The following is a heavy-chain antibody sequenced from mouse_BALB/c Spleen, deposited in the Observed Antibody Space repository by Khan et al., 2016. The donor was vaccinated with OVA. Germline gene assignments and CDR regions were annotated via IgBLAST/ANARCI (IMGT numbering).Heavy chain of an antibody. Sequence: QVQLKQSGPELKKPGETVKISCKASGYTFTNYGMNWVKQAPGKGLKWMGWINTYTGEPTYADDFKGRFAFSLETSASTAYLQINNLKNEDTASDFCASGGYWYFDVWGAGTTVTDAS. CDR2: INTYTGEP. J-gene: IGHJ1*01. D-gene: IGHD1-1*02. CDR1: GYTFTNYG. V-gene: IGHV9-3-1*01. CDR3: ASGGYWYFDV.